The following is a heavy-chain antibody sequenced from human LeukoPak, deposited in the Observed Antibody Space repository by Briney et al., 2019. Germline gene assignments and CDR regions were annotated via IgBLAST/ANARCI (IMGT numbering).Heavy chain of an antibody. J-gene: IGHJ4*02. Sequence: SETLSLTCTVSGGSISSHYWSWTRQPPGKGLEWIGYIYYSGSTNYNPSLKSRVTISVDTSKNQFSLKLSSVTAADTAVYYCARHGYSGYDWDYWGQGTLVTVSS. CDR1: GGSISSHY. V-gene: IGHV4-59*11. CDR2: IYYSGST. D-gene: IGHD5-12*01. CDR3: ARHGYSGYDWDY.